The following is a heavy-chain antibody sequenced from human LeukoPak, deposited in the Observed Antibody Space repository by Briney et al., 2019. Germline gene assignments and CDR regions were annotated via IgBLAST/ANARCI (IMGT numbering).Heavy chain of an antibody. D-gene: IGHD3-16*01. J-gene: IGHJ4*02. CDR2: IRSKAYGGTT. CDR1: GFTFGDYA. CDR3: TSSRIIWYYFDY. V-gene: IGHV3-49*04. Sequence: GGSLRLSCTASGFTFGDYAMSWVRQAPGKGLEWVGFIRSKAYGGTTEYAASVRGRFTISRDDSKSIAYLQMNSLKTEDTAVYYCTSSRIIWYYFDYWGQGTLVTDSS.